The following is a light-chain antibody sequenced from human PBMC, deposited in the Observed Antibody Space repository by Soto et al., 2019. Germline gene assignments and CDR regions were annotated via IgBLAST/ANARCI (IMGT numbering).Light chain of an antibody. J-gene: IGKJ4*01. CDR2: DAS. V-gene: IGKV3-11*01. Sequence: ETVLTQSPGTLSLSPGERATLSCRASQSVSSYLAWYQQKPGQAPRLLIYDASNRATGIPARFSGSGSGTDFTLTISSLEPEDFAVYYCQQGLTFGGGTKVDIK. CDR3: QQGLT. CDR1: QSVSSY.